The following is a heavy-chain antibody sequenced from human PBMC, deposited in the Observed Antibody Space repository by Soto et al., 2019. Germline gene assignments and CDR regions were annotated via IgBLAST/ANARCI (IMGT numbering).Heavy chain of an antibody. D-gene: IGHD6-19*01. Sequence: ASETLSLTCTVSGGSISSSSYYWGWIRQPPGKGLEWIGSIYYSGSTYYNPSLKSRVTISVDTSKNQFSLKLSSVTAADTAVYYCARQPFNSSGWPSYKIYYFDYWGQGTLVTVSS. V-gene: IGHV4-39*01. CDR3: ARQPFNSSGWPSYKIYYFDY. J-gene: IGHJ4*02. CDR1: GGSISSSSYY. CDR2: IYYSGST.